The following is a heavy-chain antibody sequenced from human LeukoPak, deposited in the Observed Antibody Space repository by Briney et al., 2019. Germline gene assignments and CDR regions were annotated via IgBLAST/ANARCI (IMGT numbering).Heavy chain of an antibody. CDR3: ARDYYDILTGNIRYWFDP. J-gene: IGHJ5*02. V-gene: IGHV1-69*13. D-gene: IGHD3-9*01. CDR2: IIPIFGTA. Sequence: SVKVSCKASGYTFTGYYMHWVRQAPGQGLEWMGGIIPIFGTANYAQKFQGRVTITADESTSTAYMELSSLRSEDTAVYYCARDYYDILTGNIRYWFDPWGQGTLVTVSS. CDR1: GYTFTGYY.